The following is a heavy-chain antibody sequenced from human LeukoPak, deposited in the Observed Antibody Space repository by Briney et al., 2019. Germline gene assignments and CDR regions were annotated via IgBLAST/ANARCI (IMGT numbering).Heavy chain of an antibody. CDR2: ISGSGGST. Sequence: GGSLRLSRAASGFTFSTYAMSWVRQAPGKGLEWVSGISGSGGSTYYAGSVKGRFTISRDNSNNTLYLQMNSLRADDTALYYCAKGKTGINNGFDIWGQGTMVTVSS. J-gene: IGHJ3*02. V-gene: IGHV3-23*01. CDR3: AKGKTGINNGFDI. CDR1: GFTFSTYA.